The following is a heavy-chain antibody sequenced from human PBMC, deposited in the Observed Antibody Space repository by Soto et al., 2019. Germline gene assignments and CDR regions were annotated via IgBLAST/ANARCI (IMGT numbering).Heavy chain of an antibody. CDR3: ARGSKPTVTTGERDYYMDV. Sequence: GGSLRLSCAASGFTFSSYGMHWVRQAPGKGLEWVAVIWYDGSNKYYADSVKGRFTISRDNSKNTLYLQMNSLRAEDTAVYYCARGSKPTVTTGERDYYMDVWGKGTTVTVSS. D-gene: IGHD4-17*01. V-gene: IGHV3-33*01. J-gene: IGHJ6*03. CDR1: GFTFSSYG. CDR2: IWYDGSNK.